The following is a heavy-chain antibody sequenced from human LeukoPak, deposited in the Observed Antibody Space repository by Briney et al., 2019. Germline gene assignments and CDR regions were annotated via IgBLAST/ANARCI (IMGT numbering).Heavy chain of an antibody. J-gene: IGHJ4*02. CDR3: ARTDYDILTGYLYYFDY. D-gene: IGHD3-9*01. CDR2: IYYSGST. V-gene: IGHV4-39*01. Sequence: SETLSLTXTVSGGSISSSSYYWGWIRQPPGKGLEWIGSIYYSGSTYYNPSLKSRVTISVDTSKNQFSLKLSSVTAADTAVYYCARTDYDILTGYLYYFDYWAREPWSPSPQ. CDR1: GGSISSSSYY.